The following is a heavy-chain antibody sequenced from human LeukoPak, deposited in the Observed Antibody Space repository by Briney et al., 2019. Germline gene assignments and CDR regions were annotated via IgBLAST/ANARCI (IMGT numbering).Heavy chain of an antibody. CDR2: ISGSGGFT. V-gene: IGHV3-23*01. CDR3: AKDEGALVPYYFDY. CDR1: GFTFTNYA. D-gene: IGHD1-26*01. Sequence: GGSLRLSCAASGFTFTNYAMNWVRQSPGKGLEWVSSISGSGGFTYYADSVKGRFTISRDNSKNTLYLQMNSLRAEDTAAYYCAKDEGALVPYYFDYWGQGTLVTVSS. J-gene: IGHJ4*02.